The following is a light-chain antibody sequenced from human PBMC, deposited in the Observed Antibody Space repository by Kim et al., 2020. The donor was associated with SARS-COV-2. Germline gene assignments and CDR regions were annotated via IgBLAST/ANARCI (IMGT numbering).Light chain of an antibody. V-gene: IGKV3-15*01. CDR3: QQYNNWPPCT. J-gene: IGKJ2*02. CDR1: QSVSSN. Sequence: VCPGERATLSSGASQSVSSNLAWYQQKPGQAPRLLIYGASTRATGIPARFSGSGSGTEFTLTISSLQSEDFAVYYCQQYNNWPPCTFGQGTKLEIK. CDR2: GAS.